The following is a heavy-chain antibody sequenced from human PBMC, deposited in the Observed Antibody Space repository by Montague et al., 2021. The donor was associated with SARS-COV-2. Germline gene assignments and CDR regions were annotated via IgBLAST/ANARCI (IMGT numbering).Heavy chain of an antibody. Sequence: TLSLTCTVSGGSINSGGYYWSWIRQHPEKGLEWIGYIYYSGSTYYXPSLKSRLTISVDTSKNQFSLKLSTVTAADTAVYYCARVHFVSSGWYPDAFDIWGQGTMVTVSS. CDR3: ARVHFVSSGWYPDAFDI. J-gene: IGHJ3*02. CDR1: GGSINSGGYY. V-gene: IGHV4-31*03. D-gene: IGHD6-19*01. CDR2: IYYSGST.